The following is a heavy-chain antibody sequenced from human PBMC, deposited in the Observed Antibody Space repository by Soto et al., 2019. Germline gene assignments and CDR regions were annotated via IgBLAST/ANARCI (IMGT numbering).Heavy chain of an antibody. CDR1: GGSISSYY. D-gene: IGHD3-9*01. CDR3: ARENDILTGPESSGFDY. V-gene: IGHV4-59*01. CDR2: IYYSGST. J-gene: IGHJ4*02. Sequence: SETLSLTCTVSGGSISSYYWSWIRQPPGKGLEWIGYIYYSGSTNYNPSLKSRVTISVDTSKNQFSLKLSSVTAADTAVYYCARENDILTGPESSGFDYWGQGTLVTVSS.